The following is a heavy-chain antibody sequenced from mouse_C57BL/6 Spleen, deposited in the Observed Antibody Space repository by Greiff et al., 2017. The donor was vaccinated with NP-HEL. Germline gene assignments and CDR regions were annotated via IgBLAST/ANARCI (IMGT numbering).Heavy chain of an antibody. D-gene: IGHD2-4*01. V-gene: IGHV1-82*01. CDR1: GYAFSSSW. CDR2: IYPGDGDT. Sequence: VQLQQSGPELVKPGASVKISCKASGYAFSSSWMNWVKQRPGTGLEWIGRIYPGDGDTNYNGKFKGKATLTADKSSSTAYMQLSSLTSEDSAVYFCARSPYDYDYYAMDYWGQGTSVTVSS. J-gene: IGHJ4*01. CDR3: ARSPYDYDYYAMDY.